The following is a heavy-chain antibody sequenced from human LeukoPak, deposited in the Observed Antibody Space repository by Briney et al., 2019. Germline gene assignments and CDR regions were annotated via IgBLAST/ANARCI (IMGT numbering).Heavy chain of an antibody. CDR1: GYSFTSYW. J-gene: IGHJ2*01. CDR3: ARPNYESSVYQPPWYFDL. CDR2: IYPGDSDT. Sequence: KVGESLKISCKGSGYSFTSYWIGWVRQMPGKGLEWMGIIYPGDSDTRYSPSFQGQVTISADKSISTAFLQWSSLKASDTAMYYRARPNYESSVYQPPWYFDLWGRGTLVTVSS. V-gene: IGHV5-51*01. D-gene: IGHD3-22*01.